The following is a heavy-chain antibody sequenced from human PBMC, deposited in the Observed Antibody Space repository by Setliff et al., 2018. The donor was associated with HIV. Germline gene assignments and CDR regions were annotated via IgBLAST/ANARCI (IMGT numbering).Heavy chain of an antibody. D-gene: IGHD3-16*02. CDR1: RFTFNNYG. Sequence: GGSLRLSCEASRFTFNNYGMHWVRQAPGEGLEWVAVIWYDGTNKYYADSVKGRFTISRDNSKNTLYLEMNSLRAEDTAVYYCARDADDYVWGSDRQGIFDYWGQGTLVTVSS. V-gene: IGHV3-33*08. CDR3: ARDADDYVWGSDRQGIFDY. J-gene: IGHJ4*02. CDR2: IWYDGTNK.